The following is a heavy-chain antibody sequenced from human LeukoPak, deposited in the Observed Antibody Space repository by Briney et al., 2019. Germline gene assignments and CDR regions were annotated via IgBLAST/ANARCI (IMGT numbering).Heavy chain of an antibody. Sequence: GGSLRLSCAASGSTFSSYAMSWVRQAPGKGLEWVSRINSDGGSTDYADSVKGRFSISRDNAKNTLDLHMNSLRAEDTAVYYCVRGGSRSGTPNDCDYWGQGSLVTVSS. CDR1: GSTFSSYA. CDR3: VRGGSRSGTPNDCDY. CDR2: INSDGGST. J-gene: IGHJ4*02. V-gene: IGHV3-74*01. D-gene: IGHD6-19*01.